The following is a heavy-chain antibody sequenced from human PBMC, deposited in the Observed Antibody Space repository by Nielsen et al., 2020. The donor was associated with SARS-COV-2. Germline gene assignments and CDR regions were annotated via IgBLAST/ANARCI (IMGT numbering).Heavy chain of an antibody. CDR3: ARDDRRIAAPEVKMDV. CDR2: ISAYNGNT. J-gene: IGHJ6*02. Sequence: ASVKVSCKASGYTFTSYGISWVRQAPGQGLEWMGWISAYNGNTNYAQKLQGRVTMTTDTSTSTAYMELMSLRSDDTAVYYCARDDRRIAAPEVKMDVWGQGTTVTVSS. V-gene: IGHV1-18*01. D-gene: IGHD6-13*01. CDR1: GYTFTSYG.